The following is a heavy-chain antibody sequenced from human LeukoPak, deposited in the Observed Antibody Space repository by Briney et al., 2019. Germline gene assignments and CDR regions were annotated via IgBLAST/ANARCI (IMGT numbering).Heavy chain of an antibody. D-gene: IGHD3-22*01. Sequence: ASVKVSCKASGYTFTSYDINWVRQATGRGLEWMGWMNPNSGNTGYAQKFQGRVTMTRNTSISTAYMELSSLRSEDTAVYYCARAHDSSGYYLSYWGQGTLVTVSS. J-gene: IGHJ4*02. V-gene: IGHV1-8*01. CDR3: ARAHDSSGYYLSY. CDR2: MNPNSGNT. CDR1: GYTFTSYD.